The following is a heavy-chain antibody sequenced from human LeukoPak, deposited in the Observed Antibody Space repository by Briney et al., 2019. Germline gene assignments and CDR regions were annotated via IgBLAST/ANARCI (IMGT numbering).Heavy chain of an antibody. V-gene: IGHV1-18*01. CDR2: ISPYNGNT. D-gene: IGHD4-17*01. Sequence: ASVKVSCKASGYTFTNFGISWVRQAPGQGLEWMAWISPYNGNTNHAQKFQGRVTMTTDTSTSTAYMELRSLRYDDTAVYYCARDPGDTVTTSPDYWGQGTLVTVSS. CDR3: ARDPGDTVTTSPDY. J-gene: IGHJ4*02. CDR1: GYTFTNFG.